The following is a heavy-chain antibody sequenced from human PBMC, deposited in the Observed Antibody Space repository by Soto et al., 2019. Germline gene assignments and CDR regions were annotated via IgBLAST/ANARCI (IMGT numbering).Heavy chain of an antibody. J-gene: IGHJ4*02. CDR1: GFTFSSYG. V-gene: IGHV3-30*18. CDR2: ISYDGSNK. CDR3: AKEQLPYSGYDSHPGDYFDY. D-gene: IGHD5-12*01. Sequence: GGSLRLSCAASGFTFSSYGMHWVRQAPGKGLEWVAVISYDGSNKYYADSVKGRFTISRDNSKNTLYLQMNSLRAEDTAVYYCAKEQLPYSGYDSHPGDYFDYWGQGTLVTVSS.